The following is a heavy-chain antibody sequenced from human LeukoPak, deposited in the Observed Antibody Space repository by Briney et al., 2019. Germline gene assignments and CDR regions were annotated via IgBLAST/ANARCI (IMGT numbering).Heavy chain of an antibody. V-gene: IGHV3-23*01. J-gene: IGHJ4*02. CDR3: AKGKTIRGVIANYFDD. CDR2: ISGSGGST. Sequence: GGSLRLSCAASGFTFSSYWMHWVRQAPGKGLEWVSGISGSGGSTFYAGSVKGRFTISRENSKNTLYLQMNSLRAEDTAVYFCAKGKTIRGVIANYFDDWGQGTLVTVSS. CDR1: GFTFSSYW. D-gene: IGHD3-10*01.